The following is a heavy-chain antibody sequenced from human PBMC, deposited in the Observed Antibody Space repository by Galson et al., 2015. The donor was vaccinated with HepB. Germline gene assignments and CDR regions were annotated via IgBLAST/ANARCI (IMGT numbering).Heavy chain of an antibody. CDR1: GYTFDSYD. V-gene: IGHV1-18*04. CDR3: ARDFQMSSISLDF. CDR2: ISVYNGDT. J-gene: IGHJ4*02. D-gene: IGHD5-24*01. Sequence: SVKVSCKASGYTFDSYDITWVRQAPGQGLEWMGWISVYNGDTKYARRFQDRVTLTTDKTTSTAYMELRSLRSDDTGVYFCARDFQMSSISLDFWGQGTLVTVSS.